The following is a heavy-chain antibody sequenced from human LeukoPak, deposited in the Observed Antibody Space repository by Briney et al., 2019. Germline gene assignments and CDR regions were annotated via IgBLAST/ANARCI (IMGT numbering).Heavy chain of an antibody. D-gene: IGHD4-17*01. J-gene: IGHJ4*02. Sequence: SETLSLTCTVSGGSINSNYWSWIRQAPGKGLKWIGYISYGGTTNYSPSLNSRVTISLDTSKNQFSLKLTCLTAAHPAVYYCARTTTTFYDWGQRALVTVSS. V-gene: IGHV4-59*01. CDR1: GGSINSNY. CDR2: ISYGGTT. CDR3: ARTTTTFYD.